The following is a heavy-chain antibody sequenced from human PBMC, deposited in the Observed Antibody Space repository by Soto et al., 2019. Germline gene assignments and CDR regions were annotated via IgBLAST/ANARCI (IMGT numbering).Heavy chain of an antibody. CDR3: ASVRPTDHVCNYNNGMDV. V-gene: IGHV1-69*01. J-gene: IGHJ6*02. CDR2: IIPILKTA. D-gene: IGHD6-6*01. CDR1: GGTLSTYA. Sequence: QVQLVQSGAEVKKPGSSVKVACKVSGGTLSTYAFTWVRQAPGHGLEWMGGIIPILKTANYAQNFQCRVTITADESTRIAYMEVNSLRSENTAVYYCASVRPTDHVCNYNNGMDVLGQGTTVTVSS.